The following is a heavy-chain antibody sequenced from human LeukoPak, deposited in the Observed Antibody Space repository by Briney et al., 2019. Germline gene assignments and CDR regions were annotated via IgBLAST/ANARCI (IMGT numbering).Heavy chain of an antibody. V-gene: IGHV1-18*01. Sequence: GASVKLSCTASGYTFTSYGISRVRQAPGQGLEWMGWISSYNGNTNYAQTLQGRVTMTTDTSTSTAYMEQRSLRSDDTAVYYCARDLSLLWIDYWGQGTLVTVSS. CDR3: ARDLSLLWIDY. CDR2: ISSYNGNT. CDR1: GYTFTSYG. D-gene: IGHD3-10*01. J-gene: IGHJ4*02.